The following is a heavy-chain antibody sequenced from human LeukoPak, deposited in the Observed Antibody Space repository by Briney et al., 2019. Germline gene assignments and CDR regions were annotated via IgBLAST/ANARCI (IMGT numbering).Heavy chain of an antibody. CDR1: GFTFDDYG. D-gene: IGHD4-17*01. Sequence: GGSLRLSCAASGFTFDDYGMTWARLAPGKGLEWVSGISGSGAITDYVDSVRGRFTISRDNSKNTVYLQMHSLRTEDTAVYYCAKIIAVTESYWYGMDVWGQGTTVTVSS. J-gene: IGHJ6*02. V-gene: IGHV3-23*01. CDR2: ISGSGAIT. CDR3: AKIIAVTESYWYGMDV.